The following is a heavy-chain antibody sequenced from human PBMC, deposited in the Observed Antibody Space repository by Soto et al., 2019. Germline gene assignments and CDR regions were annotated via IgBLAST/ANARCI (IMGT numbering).Heavy chain of an antibody. D-gene: IGHD6-19*01. CDR3: ARGGSTGWFYFDF. Sequence: GASVKVSCKASGYTFTSYYVHWVRQAPGQGLEWMGIINPNGGSTNYAQKFQGRVTMTRDMSTSTVYMELSSLKSGDTAMYYCARGGSTGWFYFDFWGQGTQVTVSS. CDR2: INPNGGST. CDR1: GYTFTSYY. J-gene: IGHJ4*02. V-gene: IGHV1-46*01.